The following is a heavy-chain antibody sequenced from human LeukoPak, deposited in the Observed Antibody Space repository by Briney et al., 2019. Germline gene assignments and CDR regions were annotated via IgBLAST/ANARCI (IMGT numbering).Heavy chain of an antibody. D-gene: IGHD5-12*01. Sequence: SETLSLTCTVSGGSISSYYWSWIRQPAGKGLEWIGRIYTSGSTNYNPSLKSRVTMSVDTSKNQFSLKLSSVTAADTAVYYCARGDSGYSGYDWSYYYYMDVWGKGTTVTISS. J-gene: IGHJ6*03. CDR2: IYTSGST. V-gene: IGHV4-4*07. CDR1: GGSISSYY. CDR3: ARGDSGYSGYDWSYYYYMDV.